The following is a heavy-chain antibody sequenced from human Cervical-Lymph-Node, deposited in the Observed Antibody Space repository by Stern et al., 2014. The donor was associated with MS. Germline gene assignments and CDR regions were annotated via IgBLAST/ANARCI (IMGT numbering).Heavy chain of an antibody. Sequence: QVTLKESGPALVKPTQTLTLTCTFSGFALSTSGMCVSWIRQPPGKALEWLARIDWDDDRYYSPSLKTRLTISKDTSKNQVVLTMTDMDPVDTATYYCARIKFGDYDYGMDVWGQGTTVTGSS. CDR3: ARIKFGDYDYGMDV. V-gene: IGHV2-70*15. J-gene: IGHJ6*02. D-gene: IGHD3-16*01. CDR2: IDWDDDR. CDR1: GFALSTSGMC.